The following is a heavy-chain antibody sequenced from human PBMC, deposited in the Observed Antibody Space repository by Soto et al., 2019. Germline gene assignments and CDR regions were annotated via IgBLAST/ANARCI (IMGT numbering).Heavy chain of an antibody. V-gene: IGHV4-39*01. D-gene: IGHD2-2*01. CDR1: GGSISSSSYY. CDR2: IYYSGST. CDR3: ARSEIVLVPTDWYFDL. Sequence: QLQLQESGPGLVKPSETLSLTCTVSGGSISSSSYYWGWIRQPPGKGLEWIGSIYYSGSTYYNPSLKSRVTISVDTSKNQFSLKLSSVTAADTAVYYCARSEIVLVPTDWYFDLWGRGTLVTVSS. J-gene: IGHJ2*01.